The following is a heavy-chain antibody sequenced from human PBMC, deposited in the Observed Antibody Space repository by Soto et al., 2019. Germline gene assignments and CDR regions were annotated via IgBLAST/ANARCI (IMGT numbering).Heavy chain of an antibody. CDR1: GFTFSSYG. D-gene: IGHD6-13*01. CDR2: ISYDGSNK. CDR3: AKGPPAPIAAAKTSFDY. J-gene: IGHJ4*02. Sequence: QVQLVESGGGVVQPGRSLRLSCAASGFTFSSYGMHWVRQAPGKGLEWVAVISYDGSNKYYADSVKGRFTISRDNSKNTLYLQMNSLRAEDTAVYYCAKGPPAPIAAAKTSFDYWGQGTLVTVSS. V-gene: IGHV3-30*18.